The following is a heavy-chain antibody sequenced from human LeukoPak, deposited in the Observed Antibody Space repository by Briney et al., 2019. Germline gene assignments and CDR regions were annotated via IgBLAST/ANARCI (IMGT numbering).Heavy chain of an antibody. Sequence: GGTLRLSCAASGFTFSSYGMSWVRQAPGKGLEWVSAISGSGGSTYYADSVKGRYTISRDNSKNTLYLQMNSLRAEDTAVYYCAKESGRAAGRSFDYWGQGTLVTVSS. CDR2: ISGSGGST. V-gene: IGHV3-23*01. CDR1: GFTFSSYG. CDR3: AKESGRAAGRSFDY. J-gene: IGHJ4*02. D-gene: IGHD6-13*01.